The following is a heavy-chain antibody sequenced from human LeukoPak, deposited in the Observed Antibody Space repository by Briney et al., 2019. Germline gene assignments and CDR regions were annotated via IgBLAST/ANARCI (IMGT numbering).Heavy chain of an antibody. V-gene: IGHV4-4*02. D-gene: IGHD4-17*01. CDR1: GGSISSRNW. CDR3: ARASHDYGDYSHFDY. J-gene: IGHJ4*02. CDR2: TYHSGST. Sequence: SGTLSLTCAVSGGSISSRNWWSWVRQPPGKGLEWIGETYHSGSTNYNPSLKTRVTISVDKSKNQFSLKLSSVTAADTAVYYCARASHDYGDYSHFDYWGQGTLVTVSS.